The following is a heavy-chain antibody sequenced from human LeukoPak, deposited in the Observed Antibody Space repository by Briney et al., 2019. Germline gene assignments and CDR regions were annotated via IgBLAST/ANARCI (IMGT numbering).Heavy chain of an antibody. CDR1: GFTFSSYS. D-gene: IGHD4-17*01. CDR2: ISSSRTI. Sequence: GGSLRLSCAASGFTFSSYSMNWVRQAPGKGLEWVSYISSSRTISYADSVKGRFTISRDNAKNSLDLQMNSLRAEDTAVYYCARGYGDYALDYWGQGTLVTVSS. V-gene: IGHV3-48*01. CDR3: ARGYGDYALDY. J-gene: IGHJ4*02.